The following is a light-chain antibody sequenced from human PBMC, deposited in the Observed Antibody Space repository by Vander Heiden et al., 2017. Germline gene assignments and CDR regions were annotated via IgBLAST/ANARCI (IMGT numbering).Light chain of an antibody. CDR2: GAS. CDR1: PRVSSKS. Sequence: EIVLTQSPGSLSLSRGERVTLSCRASPRVSSKSLAWYQQKPGQAPRLLIYGASSRATGIPDRFSGSGSGTDFTLTISGLEPEDFAVFYCQQYGSSPLTFGGGTKVEIK. V-gene: IGKV3-20*01. CDR3: QQYGSSPLT. J-gene: IGKJ4*01.